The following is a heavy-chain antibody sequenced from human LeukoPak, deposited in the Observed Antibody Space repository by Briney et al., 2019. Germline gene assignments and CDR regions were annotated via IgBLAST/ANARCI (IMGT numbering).Heavy chain of an antibody. CDR2: SSGSGGST. D-gene: IGHD6-19*01. V-gene: IGHV3-23*01. J-gene: IGHJ4*02. Sequence: GASLRLSCAASGFTFSSYAMSWVRQAPGKGLEWVSASSGSGGSTYCADSVKGRFTISRDNYKNTLYTQMNSLRAEDTAVYYCAKVSAAVAGTYGDWGQGTLVTVSS. CDR3: AKVSAAVAGTYGD. CDR1: GFTFSSYA.